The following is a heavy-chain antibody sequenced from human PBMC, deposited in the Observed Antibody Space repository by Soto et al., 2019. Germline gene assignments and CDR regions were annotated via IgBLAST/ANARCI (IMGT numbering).Heavy chain of an antibody. V-gene: IGHV3-21*01. CDR2: MSSSSRYI. J-gene: IGHJ5*02. D-gene: IGHD3-3*01. CDR1: GCSFSSYS. Sequence: GRSLRRPCAPCGCSFSSYSSSWGRQALWKSLASLSSMSSSSRYIYYAESVKGRFTISRDKAKNSLYLQMNSLRAEDTAVYYCARDGRPRFLEWSRGGNNWFDPWGQGTLVTVSS. CDR3: ARDGRPRFLEWSRGGNNWFDP.